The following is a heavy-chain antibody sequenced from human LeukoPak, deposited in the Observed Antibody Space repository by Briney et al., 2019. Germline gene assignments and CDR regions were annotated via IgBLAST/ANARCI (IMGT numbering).Heavy chain of an antibody. J-gene: IGHJ6*04. CDR2: ISSSNSYI. D-gene: IGHD3-10*02. V-gene: IGHV3-21*01. CDR1: GFTFSTYS. Sequence: GGSLRLSCAASGFTFSTYSMNWVRQSPGKGLEWVSFISSSNSYIYYGDPVKGRFTISRDNAKNSLYLQMNSLRAEDTAVYYCAELGITMIGGVWGKGTTVTISS. CDR3: AELGITMIGGV.